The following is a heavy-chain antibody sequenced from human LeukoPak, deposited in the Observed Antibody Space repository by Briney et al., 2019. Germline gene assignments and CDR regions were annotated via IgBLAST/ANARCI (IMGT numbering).Heavy chain of an antibody. CDR1: PVTFGTSA. J-gene: IGHJ4*02. CDR2: VSAGGTNT. Sequence: LTGGSLRLSCVGSPVTFGTSAMSWVRQAPGKGLEWVSAVSAGGTNTYYADSAEGRFTISRDNSKATLYLHMDSLRVEDTAQYFCARINCSGGTCYDYFDDWGQGTLVTVSS. CDR3: ARINCSGGTCYDYFDD. D-gene: IGHD2-15*01. V-gene: IGHV3-23*01.